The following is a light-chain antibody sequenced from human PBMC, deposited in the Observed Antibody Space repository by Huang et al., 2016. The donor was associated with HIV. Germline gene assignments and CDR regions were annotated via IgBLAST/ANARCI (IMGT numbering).Light chain of an antibody. Sequence: EIVLTQSPATLSLSPGERATLSCRASQTVSSYLAWYQQKPGQAPRLLIYDASNRATGIPGRFSGSGSGTDFTLTISSLEPEDFAVYYCQLRSTWPGDTFGGGTKVEIK. J-gene: IGKJ4*01. V-gene: IGKV3-11*01. CDR1: QTVSSY. CDR3: QLRSTWPGDT. CDR2: DAS.